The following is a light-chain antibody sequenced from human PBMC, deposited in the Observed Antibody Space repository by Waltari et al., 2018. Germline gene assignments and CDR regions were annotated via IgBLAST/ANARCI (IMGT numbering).Light chain of an antibody. Sequence: DIQMTQSPSSLSASVGDRVTTTCRASQSISSYLNWYQQKPGKAPKLLIYAASSLQSGVPSRFSGSGSGTDFTLTISSLQPEDFATYYCQQSYSTPPDTFGGGTKVEIK. CDR2: AAS. V-gene: IGKV1-39*01. J-gene: IGKJ4*01. CDR1: QSISSY. CDR3: QQSYSTPPDT.